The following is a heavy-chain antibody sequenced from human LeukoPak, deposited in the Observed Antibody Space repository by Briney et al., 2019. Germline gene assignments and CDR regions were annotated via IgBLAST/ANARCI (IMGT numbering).Heavy chain of an antibody. Sequence: GESLKISCKGSGYSFTSYWTGWVRRMPGKGLEWMGIIYPGDSDTRYSPSFQGQVTISADKSISTAYLQWSSLKASDTAMYYCARASSTHHFDYWGQGTLVTVSS. CDR2: IYPGDSDT. CDR1: GYSFTSYW. V-gene: IGHV5-51*01. J-gene: IGHJ4*02. D-gene: IGHD2-2*01. CDR3: ARASSTHHFDY.